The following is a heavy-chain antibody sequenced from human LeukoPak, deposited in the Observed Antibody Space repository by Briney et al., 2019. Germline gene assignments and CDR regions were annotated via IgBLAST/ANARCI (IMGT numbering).Heavy chain of an antibody. CDR3: ARDKAKGYSSSWYVY. CDR2: ISSSGSTI. V-gene: IGHV3-11*04. D-gene: IGHD6-13*01. Sequence: GGSLRLSCAASGFTFSDYYMSWIRQAPGKGLEWVSYISSSGSTIYYADSVKGRFTISRDNAKNSLYLQMNSLRAEDTAVYYCARDKAKGYSSSWYVYWGQGTLVTVSS. J-gene: IGHJ4*02. CDR1: GFTFSDYY.